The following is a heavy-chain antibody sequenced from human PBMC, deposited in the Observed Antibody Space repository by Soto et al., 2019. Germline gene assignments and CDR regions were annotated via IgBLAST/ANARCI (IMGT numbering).Heavy chain of an antibody. Sequence: ASVKVSCKASGYTFTSYDINWVRQATGQGLEWMGWMNPNSGNTGYAQKFQGRVTMTRNTSISTAYMELSSLRSEDTAVYYCGVRRDIVLVPAAIRHFDYWGQGTLVTVS. CDR3: GVRRDIVLVPAAIRHFDY. J-gene: IGHJ4*02. V-gene: IGHV1-8*01. CDR2: MNPNSGNT. CDR1: GYTFTSYD. D-gene: IGHD2-2*01.